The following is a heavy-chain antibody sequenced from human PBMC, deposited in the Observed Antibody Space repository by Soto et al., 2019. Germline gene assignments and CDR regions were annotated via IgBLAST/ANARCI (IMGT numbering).Heavy chain of an antibody. CDR2: IIPIFGTA. J-gene: IGHJ3*02. V-gene: IGHV1-69*12. CDR3: ARDRPGSSSGVDAFDI. D-gene: IGHD6-6*01. CDR1: GGTFSSYA. Sequence: VQLVQSGAEVKKPGSSVKVSCKASGGTFSSYAISWVRQSPGQGVEWMGGIIPIFGTANYAQKFQGRVTITADEYTSTAYMELSSLRSEDTVVYYCARDRPGSSSGVDAFDIWGQGTMVTVSS.